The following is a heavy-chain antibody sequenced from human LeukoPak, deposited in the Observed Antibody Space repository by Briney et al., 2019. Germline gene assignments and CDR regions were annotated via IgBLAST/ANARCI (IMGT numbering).Heavy chain of an antibody. Sequence: SQTLSLTCTVSGGSVSISTYYWSWIRQHPGQGLEWIGYVHYSGSTYYNPSLKSRVTISVDTSKNQFSLRLSSVTASDTAVYYCTKYYYDTSGYSNWFDPWGQGTLVTVSS. V-gene: IGHV4-31*03. J-gene: IGHJ5*02. D-gene: IGHD3-22*01. CDR3: TKYYYDTSGYSNWFDP. CDR1: GGSVSISTYY. CDR2: VHYSGST.